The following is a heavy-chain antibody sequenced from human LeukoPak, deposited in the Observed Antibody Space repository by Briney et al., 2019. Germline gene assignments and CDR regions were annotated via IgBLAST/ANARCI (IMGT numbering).Heavy chain of an antibody. D-gene: IGHD5-12*01. CDR3: VRHSGYENYFDY. CDR2: ISSTGGST. J-gene: IGHJ4*02. Sequence: GSLRLSCSASGFTVSSYAMHWVRQAQGQGLQYVSAISSTGGSTYYADTVKGRFTISRDNSKNTLYLQMSSLRAEDTAVYYCVRHSGYENYFDYWGQGTLVTVSS. CDR1: GFTVSSYA. V-gene: IGHV3-64D*06.